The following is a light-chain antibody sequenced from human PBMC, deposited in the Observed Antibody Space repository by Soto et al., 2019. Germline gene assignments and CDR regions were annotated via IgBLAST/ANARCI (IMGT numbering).Light chain of an antibody. CDR3: SSYTSSSTLAAYV. Sequence: QSVLTQPASVSGSPGPSITISCTGTSSEVGGYNYVSWYQQHPGKAPKLMIYDVSNRPSGVSNRFSGSKSGNTASLTISGLQAEDEADYYCSSYTSSSTLAAYVFGTGTKVTV. J-gene: IGLJ1*01. V-gene: IGLV2-14*01. CDR2: DVS. CDR1: SSEVGGYNY.